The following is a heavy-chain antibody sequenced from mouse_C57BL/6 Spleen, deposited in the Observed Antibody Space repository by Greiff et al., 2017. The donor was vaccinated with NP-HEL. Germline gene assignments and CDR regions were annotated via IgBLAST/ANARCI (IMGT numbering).Heavy chain of an antibody. Sequence: QVQLKQPGAELVKPGASVKLSCKASGYTFTSYWMHWVKQRPGQGLEWIGMIHPNSGSTNYNEKFKSKATLTVDKSSSTAYMQLSSLTSEDSAVYYCARGGSRGAMDYWGQGTSVTVSS. CDR3: ARGGSRGAMDY. CDR1: GYTFTSYW. D-gene: IGHD1-1*01. CDR2: IHPNSGST. V-gene: IGHV1-64*01. J-gene: IGHJ4*01.